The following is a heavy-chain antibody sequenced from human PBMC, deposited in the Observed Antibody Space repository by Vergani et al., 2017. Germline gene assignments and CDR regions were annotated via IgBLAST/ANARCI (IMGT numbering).Heavy chain of an antibody. D-gene: IGHD3-9*01. Sequence: QAQLVQSGAEVKKPGASVKVSCRAPGHTFSNYYMYWVRQAPGLGLEWMGIINPSDGSASYAQKFQGRVTLTRDTSTSTVYMNLRSLRSEDTAVYYCARAAPGATGYYPDYWGQGTLVTVSS. CDR3: ARAAPGATGYYPDY. CDR1: GHTFSNYY. V-gene: IGHV1-46*01. J-gene: IGHJ4*02. CDR2: INPSDGSA.